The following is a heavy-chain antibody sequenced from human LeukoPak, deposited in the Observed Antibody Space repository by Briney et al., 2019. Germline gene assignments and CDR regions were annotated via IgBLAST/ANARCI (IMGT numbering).Heavy chain of an antibody. Sequence: GGSLRLSCAASGFTFSSYAMHWVRQAPSKGLEWVAVISYNGSNKYYADSVKGRFTISRDNSKNTLYLQMNSLRAEDTAVYYCARDSRYCSGGSCYSGLVQHNYYFDYWGQGTLVTVSS. CDR1: GFTFSSYA. J-gene: IGHJ4*02. CDR2: ISYNGSNK. V-gene: IGHV3-30*04. CDR3: ARDSRYCSGGSCYSGLVQHNYYFDY. D-gene: IGHD2-15*01.